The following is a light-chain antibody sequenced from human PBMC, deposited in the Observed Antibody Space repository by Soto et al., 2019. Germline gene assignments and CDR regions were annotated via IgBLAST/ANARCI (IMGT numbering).Light chain of an antibody. Sequence: QSVLTQPASVSGSPGQSITISCTGTSSDVGGYNYVSWYQQHPGKAPKLMIYDVSNRPSGVSNRFSGSKSGSTASLTISGLQAEDEADYYCSSYTSSSTYVFGTGTKV. CDR3: SSYTSSSTYV. CDR1: SSDVGGYNY. J-gene: IGLJ1*01. V-gene: IGLV2-14*01. CDR2: DVS.